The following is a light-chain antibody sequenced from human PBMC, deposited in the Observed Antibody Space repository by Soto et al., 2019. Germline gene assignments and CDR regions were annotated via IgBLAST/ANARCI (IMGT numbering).Light chain of an antibody. CDR3: QQSYSLPLT. CDR2: ATS. CDR1: QSISNF. Sequence: DIQMTQSPSSLSASVGDKVTITCRTSQSISNFLNWYQQKPGKAPKLLIYATSSLQSGVPSRFSGSGSGTDFTLTISSLQPEDFATYYCQQSYSLPLTFGQGTRLENK. J-gene: IGKJ5*01. V-gene: IGKV1-39*01.